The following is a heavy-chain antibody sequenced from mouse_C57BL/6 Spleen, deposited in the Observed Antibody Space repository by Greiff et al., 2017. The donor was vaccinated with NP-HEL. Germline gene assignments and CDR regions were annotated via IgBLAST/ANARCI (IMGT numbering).Heavy chain of an antibody. V-gene: IGHV1-9*01. J-gene: IGHJ2*01. CDR1: GYTFTGYW. CDR2: ILPGSGST. CDR3: ARSAPLITTVVADDY. Sequence: QVQLKQSGAELMKPGASVKLSCKATGYTFTGYWIEWVKQRPGHGLEWIGEILPGSGSTNYNEKFKGKATFTADTSSNTAYMQLSSLTTEDSAIYNCARSAPLITTVVADDYWGQGTTLTVSS. D-gene: IGHD1-1*01.